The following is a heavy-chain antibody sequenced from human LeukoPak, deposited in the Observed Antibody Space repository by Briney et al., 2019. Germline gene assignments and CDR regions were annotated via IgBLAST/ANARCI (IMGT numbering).Heavy chain of an antibody. Sequence: GGTLRLSCAASGFTFSSYGMSWVRQAPGKGLEWVSYISSRSATIYYADSVKGRFTISRDNAKNSLYLQMNSLRAEDTAVYYCARDPLSSSSFDLWGQGTLVTVSS. D-gene: IGHD6-13*01. V-gene: IGHV3-48*01. CDR3: ARDPLSSSSFDL. J-gene: IGHJ4*02. CDR1: GFTFSSYG. CDR2: ISSRSATI.